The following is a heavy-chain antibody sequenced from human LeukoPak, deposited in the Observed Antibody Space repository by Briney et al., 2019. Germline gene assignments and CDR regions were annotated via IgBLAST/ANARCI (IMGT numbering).Heavy chain of an antibody. J-gene: IGHJ4*02. Sequence: GGSLRLSCEASGFTFRSYDMRWVRQAPGKGLEWVAAISGGGDDTNYADYVKGRFIISRDNSKNILYLQMNSLRAEDTALYYCAKDRLGTFGVVIPDYWGQGALVTVSS. CDR3: AKDRLGTFGVVIPDY. V-gene: IGHV3-23*01. CDR1: GFTFRSYD. D-gene: IGHD3-3*01. CDR2: ISGGGDDT.